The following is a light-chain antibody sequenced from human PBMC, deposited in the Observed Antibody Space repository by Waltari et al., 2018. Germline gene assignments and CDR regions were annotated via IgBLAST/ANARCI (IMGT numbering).Light chain of an antibody. CDR1: QDISSY. V-gene: IGKV1-9*01. Sequence: IQLTQSPPSLSASLGTRVTITCRASQDISSYLAWYQQKPGKAPNLLIYAASSLQTGVPSRFSGSGSGTDFTLTISSLQPEDFATYYCQQLNSYPLTFGGGTKVEIK. CDR3: QQLNSYPLT. J-gene: IGKJ4*01. CDR2: AAS.